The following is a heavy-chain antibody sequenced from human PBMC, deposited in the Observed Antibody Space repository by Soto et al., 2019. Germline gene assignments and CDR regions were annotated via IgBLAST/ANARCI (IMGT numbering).Heavy chain of an antibody. Sequence: ASVKVSCKASGYAFTTYGISWVRQAPGQGLEWMGWISAYNGNTKYAQKVQGRVTMTTDTSTSTAYMELRSLRSDDTAVYYCARFYASGSYPYDYWGQGTLVTVYS. D-gene: IGHD3-10*01. J-gene: IGHJ4*02. CDR2: ISAYNGNT. V-gene: IGHV1-18*01. CDR3: ARFYASGSYPYDY. CDR1: GYAFTTYG.